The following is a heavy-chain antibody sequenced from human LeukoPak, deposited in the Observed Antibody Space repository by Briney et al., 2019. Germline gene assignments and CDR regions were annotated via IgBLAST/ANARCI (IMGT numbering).Heavy chain of an antibody. CDR1: GGTFSSYA. J-gene: IGHJ5*02. CDR2: IIPIFHRA. V-gene: IGHV1-69*06. Sequence: SVKVSCKASGGTFSSYAISWVRQAPGQGLEWMGGIIPIFHRANYAQKFQGRVTITADKSTSTAYMELSSLRSEDTAVYYCARDQGSGSYYGNWFDPWGQGTLVTVSS. D-gene: IGHD3-10*01. CDR3: ARDQGSGSYYGNWFDP.